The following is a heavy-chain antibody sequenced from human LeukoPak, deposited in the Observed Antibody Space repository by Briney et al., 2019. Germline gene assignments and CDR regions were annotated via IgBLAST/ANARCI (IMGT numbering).Heavy chain of an antibody. CDR1: GYTFTSYG. CDR2: ISAYNGNT. Sequence: GASVKVSCKASGYTFTSYGISWVRQAPGQGLEWMGWISAYNGNTNYAQKLQGRVTMTTDTSTSTAYMELGSLRSDDTAVYYCARDFGYSSSWYSGFDYWGQGTLVTVSS. D-gene: IGHD6-13*01. J-gene: IGHJ4*02. V-gene: IGHV1-18*01. CDR3: ARDFGYSSSWYSGFDY.